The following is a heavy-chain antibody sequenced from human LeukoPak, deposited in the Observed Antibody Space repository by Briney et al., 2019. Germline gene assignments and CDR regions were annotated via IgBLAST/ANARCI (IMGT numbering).Heavy chain of an antibody. Sequence: GGSLRLSCAASGFTFSSYGMTWVRQAPGKGLEWVSYISSSSSTIYYADSVKGRFTISRDNAKNSLYLQLNSLRAEDTAVYYCARALSITMIVVGNEDAFDIWGQGTMVTVSS. CDR1: GFTFSSYG. CDR3: ARALSITMIVVGNEDAFDI. V-gene: IGHV3-48*01. J-gene: IGHJ3*02. D-gene: IGHD3-22*01. CDR2: ISSSSSTI.